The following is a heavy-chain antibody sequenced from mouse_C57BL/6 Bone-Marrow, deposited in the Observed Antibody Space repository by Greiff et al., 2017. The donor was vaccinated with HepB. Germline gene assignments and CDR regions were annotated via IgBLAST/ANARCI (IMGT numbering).Heavy chain of an antibody. CDR3: ARQYDY. J-gene: IGHJ2*01. CDR2: ISSGGSYT. CDR1: GFTFSSYG. V-gene: IGHV5-6*01. Sequence: EVQGVESGGDLVKPGGSLKLSCAASGFTFSSYGMSWVRQTPDKRLEWVATISSGGSYTYYPDSVKGRFTISRDNAKNTLYLQMSSLKSEDTAMYYCARQYDYWGQGTTRTVSS.